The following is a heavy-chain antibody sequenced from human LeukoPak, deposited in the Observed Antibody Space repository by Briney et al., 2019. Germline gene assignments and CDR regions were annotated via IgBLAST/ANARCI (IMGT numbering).Heavy chain of an antibody. Sequence: SETLSLTCAVYGGSFSGYYWSWIRQPPGKGLEWIGEINHSGSTNYNPSLKSRVTISVDTSKNQFSLKLSSVTAADTAVYYCARDRGRGSYYRDAFDIWGQGTMVTVSS. CDR2: INHSGST. J-gene: IGHJ3*02. V-gene: IGHV4-34*01. D-gene: IGHD1-26*01. CDR3: ARDRGRGSYYRDAFDI. CDR1: GGSFSGYY.